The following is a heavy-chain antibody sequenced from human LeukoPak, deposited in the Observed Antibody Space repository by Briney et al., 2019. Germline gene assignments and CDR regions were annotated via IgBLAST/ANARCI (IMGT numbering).Heavy chain of an antibody. Sequence: SETLSLTCTVSGGSISSYYWSWIRQPPGKGLEWIGYIYYSGSTNYNPSLKSRVTISVDTSKNQFSLKLSSVTAADTAVYYCAREKADYYYGMDVWGQGTTVTVSS. V-gene: IGHV4-59*01. CDR3: AREKADYYYGMDV. CDR1: GGSISSYY. J-gene: IGHJ6*02. CDR2: IYYSGST.